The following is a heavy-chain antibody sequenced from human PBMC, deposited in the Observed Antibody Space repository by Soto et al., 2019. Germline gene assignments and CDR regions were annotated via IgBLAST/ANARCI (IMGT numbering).Heavy chain of an antibody. D-gene: IGHD3-10*01. CDR2: IYYSGST. Sequence: SETLSLTCTVSGGSISSSSYYWGWIRPPPGKGLDWIGSIYYSGSTNYNPSLKSRVTISLDTSKNQFSLKLSSVTAADTAVYYCARDLGVSGSSGTYYYYGMDVWGQGTTVTVSS. CDR1: GGSISSSSYY. V-gene: IGHV4-39*07. CDR3: ARDLGVSGSSGTYYYYGMDV. J-gene: IGHJ6*02.